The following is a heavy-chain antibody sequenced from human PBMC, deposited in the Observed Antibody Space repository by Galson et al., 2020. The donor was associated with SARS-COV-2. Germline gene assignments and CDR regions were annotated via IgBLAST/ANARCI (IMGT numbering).Heavy chain of an antibody. D-gene: IGHD6-19*01. V-gene: IGHV3-23*01. CDR2: IDEGGGGA. CDR1: GFTSRRRA. CDR3: AKWSNGWYDYFFDN. Sequence: GGSLRLSCAASGFTSRRRAMSWVRQAPGEGLEWVSTIDEGGGGAFYTHSVKGRFIVSRDNSNSIMYLQMNSLRAEDTAIYYCAKWSNGWYDYFFDNWGQGTLVTVSS. J-gene: IGHJ4*02.